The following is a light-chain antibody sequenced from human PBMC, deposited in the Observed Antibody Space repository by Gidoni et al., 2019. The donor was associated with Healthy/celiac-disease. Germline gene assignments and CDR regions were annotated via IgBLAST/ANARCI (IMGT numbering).Light chain of an antibody. Sequence: QSALTQPAPVSWSPGQSITISCTGTSSDVGSYNLVSWYQQHPGKAPKLMIYEGSKRPSGVSNRFSGSKSGNTASLTISGLQAEDEADYYCCSYAGSSLVFGGGTKLTVL. CDR1: SSDVGSYNL. CDR2: EGS. CDR3: CSYAGSSLV. V-gene: IGLV2-23*01. J-gene: IGLJ3*02.